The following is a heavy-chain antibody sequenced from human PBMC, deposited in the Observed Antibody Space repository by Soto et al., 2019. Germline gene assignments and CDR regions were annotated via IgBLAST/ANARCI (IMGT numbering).Heavy chain of an antibody. CDR2: MNPNSGNT. V-gene: IGHV1-8*01. CDR3: VRGVYDFWSGFLQSYYFDY. D-gene: IGHD3-3*01. Sequence: ASVPVSCKASGYTFTSYDINWVRQATGQGLEWMGWMNPNSGNTGHAQKFQGRVTMTRNTSISTAYMELSSLRSEDTAVYYCVRGVYDFWSGFLQSYYFDYWGQGALVTVSS. CDR1: GYTFTSYD. J-gene: IGHJ4*02.